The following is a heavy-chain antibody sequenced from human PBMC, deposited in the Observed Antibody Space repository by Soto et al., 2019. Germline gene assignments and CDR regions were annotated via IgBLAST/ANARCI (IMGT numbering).Heavy chain of an antibody. D-gene: IGHD3-16*01. CDR3: ATPYYFNH. Sequence: GGSLRLCCAASGFMVSAYTMNWVRQAPGKGLEWLSSISDDSSYIDYADSLRGRFTVSRDNARNSLYLQIDSLGVEDTAVYYCATPYYFNHWGPGTLVTVSS. CDR1: GFMVSAYT. J-gene: IGHJ1*01. V-gene: IGHV3-21*06. CDR2: ISDDSSYI.